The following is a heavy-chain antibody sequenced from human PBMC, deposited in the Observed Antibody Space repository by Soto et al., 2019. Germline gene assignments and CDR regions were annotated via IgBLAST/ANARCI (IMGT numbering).Heavy chain of an antibody. CDR3: ARQDGYNYYYYGMDV. CDR1: GYSFAGYW. J-gene: IGHJ6*02. D-gene: IGHD5-12*01. V-gene: IGHV5-51*01. Sequence: PGESLKISCKGSGYSFAGYWIGWVRQMPGKGLEWMGIIYPGDSDTRHSPSFQGQVTISADKSISTAYLQWSSLKASDTAMYYCARQDGYNYYYYGMDVWGQGTTVTVSS. CDR2: IYPGDSDT.